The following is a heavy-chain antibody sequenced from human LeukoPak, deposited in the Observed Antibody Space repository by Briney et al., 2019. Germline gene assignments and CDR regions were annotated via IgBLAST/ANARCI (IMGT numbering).Heavy chain of an antibody. J-gene: IGHJ4*02. D-gene: IGHD6-13*01. CDR2: IYSGGDT. V-gene: IGHV3-66*02. CDR3: TRGPGSTWYSDY. Sequence: GGSLRLSCAASGFTFSSYSMNWVRQAPGQGLEWVSIIYSGGDTYYADSVKGRFTISRDNSKNTLYLQMNSLRAEDTAVYYCTRGPGSTWYSDYWGQGTLVTVSS. CDR1: GFTFSSYS.